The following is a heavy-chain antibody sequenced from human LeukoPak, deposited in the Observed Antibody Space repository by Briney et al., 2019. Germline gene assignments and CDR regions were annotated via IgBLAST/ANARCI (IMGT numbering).Heavy chain of an antibody. J-gene: IGHJ3*02. Sequence: GGSLRLSCAASGFTFSSYAMSWVRQAPGKGLEWVSSVSGNGGTTYYADSVKGRFTISRDNSRNTVYLQMNSPRAEDTAVYYCAKMDCSSTSCYVGGSRAFDIWGQGTMVTVSS. V-gene: IGHV3-23*01. CDR2: VSGNGGTT. CDR3: AKMDCSSTSCYVGGSRAFDI. D-gene: IGHD2-2*01. CDR1: GFTFSSYA.